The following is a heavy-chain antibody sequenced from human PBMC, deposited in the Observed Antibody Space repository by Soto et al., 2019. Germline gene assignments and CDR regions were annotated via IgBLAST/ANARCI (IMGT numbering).Heavy chain of an antibody. CDR1: GFTFSSYA. J-gene: IGHJ4*02. D-gene: IGHD5-18*01. V-gene: IGHV3-23*01. CDR3: AKGVSQYTPLALFDY. CDR2: ISGSDGRT. Sequence: EVQLLESGGGLVRPGGSLRLSCAASGFTFSSYAMSWVRQAPGKGLEWASTISGSDGRTYSTDSVKGRFTISRDNSRNTAYLQMNSLRVEDTAVYYCAKGVSQYTPLALFDYWGRGTLVTVSS.